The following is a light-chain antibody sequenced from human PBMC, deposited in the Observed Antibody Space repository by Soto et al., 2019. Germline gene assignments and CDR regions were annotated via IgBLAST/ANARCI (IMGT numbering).Light chain of an antibody. V-gene: IGKV3-15*01. Sequence: EIVMTQSPATLSVSPGERATLSCRASQSVSNNLAWYQQKPGQAPRFLIYGASTRATGIPARFSGSGSGTEFTLTISSLQSLYVAVYYCQQYNNGPRTFGQGTKLNIK. CDR1: QSVSNN. CDR2: GAS. J-gene: IGKJ1*01. CDR3: QQYNNGPRT.